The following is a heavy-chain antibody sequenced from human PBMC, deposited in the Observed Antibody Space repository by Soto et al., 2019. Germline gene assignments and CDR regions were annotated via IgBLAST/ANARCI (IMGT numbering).Heavy chain of an antibody. J-gene: IGHJ4*02. CDR1: GGTFSSYT. CDR2: IIPILGIA. CDR3: ARMDCSGGSCYVE. Sequence: GASVKVSCKASGGTFSSYTISWVRQAPGQGLEWMGRIIPILGIANYAQKFQGRVTITADKSTSTAYMELSSLRSEDTAVYYCARMDCSGGSCYVEWGQGTLVTSPQ. D-gene: IGHD2-15*01. V-gene: IGHV1-69*02.